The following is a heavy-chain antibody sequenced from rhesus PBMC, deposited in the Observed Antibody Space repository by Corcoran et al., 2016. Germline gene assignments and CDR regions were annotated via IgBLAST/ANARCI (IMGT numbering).Heavy chain of an antibody. CDR1: GFSISSHYY. V-gene: IGHV4-99*02. J-gene: IGHJ4*01. CDR2: FSGSSGGT. CDR3: VRDGWQSYFDY. Sequence: QVQLQESGTGLVKHAETMSLTCAVSGFSISSHYYWGWIRQTPGKGLEYMGYFSGSSGGTYYNPSLKSRVTISKDTSKNQFSLKLSSVTAADTAVYDCVRDGWQSYFDYWGQGVLVTVSS. D-gene: IGHD6-37*01.